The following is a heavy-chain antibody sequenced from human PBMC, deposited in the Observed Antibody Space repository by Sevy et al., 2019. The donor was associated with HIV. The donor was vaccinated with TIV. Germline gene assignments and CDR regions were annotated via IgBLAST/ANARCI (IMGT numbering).Heavy chain of an antibody. CDR1: GYTFTSYY. D-gene: IGHD2-15*01. Sequence: ASVKVSCKASGYTFTSYYIHWVRRAPGQGLEWMGIINPSGGSTSYAQKFQGRVTMTRDTSTSTVYMEMSSLRSGDTAVYYCARGGGVVVGATVSGMDVWGQGTTVTVSS. CDR2: INPSGGST. V-gene: IGHV1-46*01. CDR3: ARGGGVVVGATVSGMDV. J-gene: IGHJ6*02.